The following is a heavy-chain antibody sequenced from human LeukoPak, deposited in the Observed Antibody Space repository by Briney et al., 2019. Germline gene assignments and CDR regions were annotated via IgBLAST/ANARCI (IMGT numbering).Heavy chain of an antibody. Sequence: SETLSLTCTVSGGSISSYYWSWIRQPAGKGLEWIGRINTSVGTKYNPSLKSRVTISLDTSKNQFSLKLSSVTAADTAVYYCARSDFWSGYPSAFDYWGQGTLVTVSS. CDR3: ARSDFWSGYPSAFDY. CDR2: INTSVGT. J-gene: IGHJ4*02. CDR1: GGSISSYY. D-gene: IGHD3-3*01. V-gene: IGHV4-4*07.